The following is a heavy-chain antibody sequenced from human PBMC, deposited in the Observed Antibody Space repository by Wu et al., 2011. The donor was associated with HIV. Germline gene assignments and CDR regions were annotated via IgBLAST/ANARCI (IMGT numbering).Heavy chain of an antibody. CDR2: INPNSGGT. V-gene: IGHV1-2*02. J-gene: IGHJ4*02. CDR3: ARYNSREGIDY. Sequence: QVQLVQSGAEVKKPGASVKVSCKASGYTFTDSYMHWVRQAPGHGLEWMGWINPNSGGTNYAPKFQGRVTMTRDTSISTAYMELSRLRSDDTAVYYCARYNSREGIDYWGQGTLVTVSS. D-gene: IGHD6-13*01. CDR1: GYTFTDSY.